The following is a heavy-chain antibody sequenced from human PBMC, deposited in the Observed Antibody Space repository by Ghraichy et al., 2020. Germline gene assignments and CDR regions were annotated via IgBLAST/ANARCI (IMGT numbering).Heavy chain of an antibody. CDR2: VSGSGRTK. CDR3: ARDRVYTYGYSPLASFDF. V-gene: IGHV3-23*01. CDR1: GFSFSGYA. J-gene: IGHJ3*01. D-gene: IGHD5-18*01. Sequence: GGSLRLSCVASGFSFSGYAMTWVRQAPGKGLEWVSYVSGSGRTKYYADSVKGRFTISRDTSKSTLYLQMDSLRVDDTAVYFCARDRVYTYGYSPLASFDFWGQGTLVTVSS.